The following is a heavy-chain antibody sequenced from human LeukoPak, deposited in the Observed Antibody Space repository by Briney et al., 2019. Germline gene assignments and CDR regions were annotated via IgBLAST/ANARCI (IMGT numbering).Heavy chain of an antibody. CDR1: GDSISTSSYY. CDR2: VYYSGST. V-gene: IGHV4-39*01. CDR3: ARSYYYDYRQIDY. Sequence: PSETLSLTCTVSGDSISTSSYYWGWIRQPPGKGLEWLGSVYYSGSTYYNPSLKSRVTISVDTSKNQFSLNLYSVTAADTAVFYCARSYYYDYRQIDYWGQGTLVTVSS. D-gene: IGHD3-22*01. J-gene: IGHJ4*02.